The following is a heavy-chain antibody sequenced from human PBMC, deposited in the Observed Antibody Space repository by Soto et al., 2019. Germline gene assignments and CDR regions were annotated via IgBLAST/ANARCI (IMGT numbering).Heavy chain of an antibody. Sequence: QVQLQESGPGLVKPSQTLSLTCTVSGGSISRGGYYYNWIRQLPGKGLEWIGYIYHSGSTNYNPSLKRRVTLSVDTSKNQLSLELNTVTAADTAVDYCARDGAGGYGLGWFDPWGQGTLVTVSS. D-gene: IGHD2-15*01. CDR3: ARDGAGGYGLGWFDP. J-gene: IGHJ5*02. CDR1: GGSISRGGYY. V-gene: IGHV4-31*03. CDR2: IYHSGST.